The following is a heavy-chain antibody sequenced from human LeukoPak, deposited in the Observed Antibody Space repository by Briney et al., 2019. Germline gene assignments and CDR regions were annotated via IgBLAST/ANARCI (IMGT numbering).Heavy chain of an antibody. J-gene: IGHJ4*02. Sequence: SETLSLTCGVSGGSISSKSQYWGCIRQPPGKGLESIGSIFYTGNTYYHPSISSRVTISVDKYKKHISLNLSSVTAADMAVYDCPRHVNTFDYWGQGALVTVSS. V-gene: IGHV4-39*01. CDR1: GGSISSKSQY. CDR3: PRHVNTFDY. CDR2: IFYTGNT.